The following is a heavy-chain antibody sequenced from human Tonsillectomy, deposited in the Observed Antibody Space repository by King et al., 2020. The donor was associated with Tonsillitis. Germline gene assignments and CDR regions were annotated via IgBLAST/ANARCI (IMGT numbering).Heavy chain of an antibody. CDR3: AKGGCSSTSCYYDCDY. D-gene: IGHD2-2*01. V-gene: IGHV3-23*04. Sequence: VQLVESGGGLVQPGGSLRLSCAASGFTFSSYAISWVRQAPGKGLEWVSAISGSGGSTYYADSVKGRCTISRDNSKNTLYLQMNSLRAEDTAVYYCAKGGCSSTSCYYDCDYWGQGTLVTSPQ. CDR2: ISGSGGST. J-gene: IGHJ4*02. CDR1: GFTFSSYA.